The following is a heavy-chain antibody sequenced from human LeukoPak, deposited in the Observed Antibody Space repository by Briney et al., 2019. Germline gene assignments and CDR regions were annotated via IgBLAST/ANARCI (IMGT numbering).Heavy chain of an antibody. CDR3: ARGYFDWLFDY. CDR2: IIPIFGTA. V-gene: IGHV1-69*05. CDR1: GYTFTGYY. Sequence: ASVKVSCKASGYTFTGYYMHWVRQAPGQGLEWMGGIIPIFGTANYAQKFQGRVTITTDESTSTAYMELSSLRSEDTAVYYCARGYFDWLFDYWGQGTLVTVSS. D-gene: IGHD3-9*01. J-gene: IGHJ4*02.